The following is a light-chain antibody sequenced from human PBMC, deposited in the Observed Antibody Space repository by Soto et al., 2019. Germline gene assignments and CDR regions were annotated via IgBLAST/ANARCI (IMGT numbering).Light chain of an antibody. J-gene: IGLJ1*01. Sequence: QLVLTQSPSASASLGASVKLTCTLSSGHSSYAIAWHQQQPEKGPRYLMKLNSDGSLSKGDGIPDRFSGSSSGAERYLTSSSLQSEDEADYYCQTWGTGIHYVFGTGTKVTVL. CDR2: LNSDGSL. CDR3: QTWGTGIHYV. CDR1: SGHSSYA. V-gene: IGLV4-69*01.